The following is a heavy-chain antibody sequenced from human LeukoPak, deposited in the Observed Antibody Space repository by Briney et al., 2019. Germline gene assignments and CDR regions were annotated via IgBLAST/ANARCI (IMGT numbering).Heavy chain of an antibody. J-gene: IGHJ4*02. CDR2: IKQDGSEK. CDR1: GFTFSNYW. V-gene: IGHV3-7*01. CDR3: ARVYYGVIDY. D-gene: IGHD3-10*01. Sequence: GGSLRLSCAASGFTFSNYWMSWVRQAPGKGLEWVANIKQDGSEKYYVDSVKGRFTISRDNAKNSLYLQMNSLRAEDTAVYYCARVYYGVIDYWGQGTLVTVSS.